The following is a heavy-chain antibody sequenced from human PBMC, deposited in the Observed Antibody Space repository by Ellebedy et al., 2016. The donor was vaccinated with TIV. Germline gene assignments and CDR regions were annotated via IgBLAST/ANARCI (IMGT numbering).Heavy chain of an antibody. CDR3: ARRGRGTVGFDN. J-gene: IGHJ4*02. Sequence: GESLKISCAASGFTFSRYAMSWVRQAPGKGLEWVSTITGSGGNTYYADSVKGRFTISRDNSKNTLYLQMNSLRAEDTAVYYCARRGRGTVGFDNWGQGTLVTVSS. V-gene: IGHV3-23*01. CDR2: ITGSGGNT. CDR1: GFTFSRYA. D-gene: IGHD1-7*01.